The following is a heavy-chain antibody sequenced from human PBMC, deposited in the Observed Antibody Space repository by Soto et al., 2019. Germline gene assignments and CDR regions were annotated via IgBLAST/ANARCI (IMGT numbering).Heavy chain of an antibody. J-gene: IGHJ3*02. CDR1: GFTFSSYV. CDR3: AREACSGGSCYSSDAFDI. Sequence: GGSLRLSCAASGFTFSSYVMHWVRQAPGKGLEWVAAISYDGSNEYYADSVKGRFIISRDNSKNTLYLEMNSLRAEDTAVYYCAREACSGGSCYSSDAFDIWGQGTMVTVSS. V-gene: IGHV3-30-3*01. D-gene: IGHD2-15*01. CDR2: ISYDGSNE.